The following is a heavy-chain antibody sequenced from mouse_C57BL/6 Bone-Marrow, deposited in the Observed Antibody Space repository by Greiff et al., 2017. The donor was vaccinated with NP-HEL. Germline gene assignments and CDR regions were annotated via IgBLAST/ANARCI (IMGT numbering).Heavy chain of an antibody. Sequence: EVKLVESGGGLVQPGGSMKLSCAASGFTFSDAWMDWVRQSPEKGLEWVAEIRNKANNHATYYAESVKGRFTISRDDSKSSVYLQMNSLRAEDTGIYYCTVITTVVGFDYWGQGTTLTVSS. D-gene: IGHD1-1*01. CDR2: IRNKANNHAT. V-gene: IGHV6-6*01. J-gene: IGHJ2*01. CDR3: TVITTVVGFDY. CDR1: GFTFSDAW.